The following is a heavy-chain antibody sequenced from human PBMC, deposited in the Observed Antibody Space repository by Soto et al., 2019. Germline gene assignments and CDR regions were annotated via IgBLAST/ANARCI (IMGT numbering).Heavy chain of an antibody. D-gene: IGHD3-22*01. CDR2: IIPIFGTA. V-gene: IGHV1-69*06. Sequence: VQLVQSGAEVKKSGSSVKVSCKASGGTFSGYAISWVRQAPGQGLEWMGGIIPIFGTANYAQKFQGRVTITADKSTSTAYMELSSLRSEDTAVYYCAREIVVVMTGAFDIWGQGTMVTVSS. J-gene: IGHJ3*02. CDR3: AREIVVVMTGAFDI. CDR1: GGTFSGYA.